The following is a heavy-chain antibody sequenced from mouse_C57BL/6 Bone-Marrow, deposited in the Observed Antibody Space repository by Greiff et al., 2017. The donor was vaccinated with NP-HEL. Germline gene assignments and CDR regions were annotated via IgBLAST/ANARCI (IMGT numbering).Heavy chain of an antibody. J-gene: IGHJ3*01. CDR2: IHPNSGST. CDR3: ARTYGSSLCAY. CDR1: GYTFTSYW. V-gene: IGHV1-64*01. D-gene: IGHD1-1*01. Sequence: QVQLQQPGAELVKPGASVKLSCKASGYTFTSYWMHWVKQRPGQGLEWIGMIHPNSGSTNYNEKFKSKATLTVDKSSSTAYMQLSSLTSEDSAVYYCARTYGSSLCAYWSQGTLVTVSA.